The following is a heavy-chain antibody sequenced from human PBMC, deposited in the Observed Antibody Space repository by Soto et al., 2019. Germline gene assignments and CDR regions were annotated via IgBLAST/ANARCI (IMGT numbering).Heavy chain of an antibody. J-gene: IGHJ4*02. D-gene: IGHD3-22*01. CDR2: ISAYNGNT. CDR1: GYTFTSYG. V-gene: IGHV1-18*01. Sequence: QVQLVQSGAEVKKPGASVKVSCKASGYTFTSYGISWVRQAPGQGLEWMGWISAYNGNTNYAQKLQGRVTMTTDTSTSTGYMELRSLRSDDTAVYYCARAPKYYYDSSGYYFGYWGQGTLVTVSS. CDR3: ARAPKYYYDSSGYYFGY.